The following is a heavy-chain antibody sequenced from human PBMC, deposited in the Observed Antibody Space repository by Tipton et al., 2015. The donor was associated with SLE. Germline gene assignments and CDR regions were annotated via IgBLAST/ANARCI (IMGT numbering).Heavy chain of an antibody. J-gene: IGHJ4*01. CDR2: LYAGGGT. Sequence: TLSLTCSVSGVSLSTSRYYWGWIRQSPGQGLAWVGSLYAGGGTYFHPSPKSRASISADASKNQFSLKLSSVTAADTAIYYCAREGPAAAGYFFYWGQGILVTVSS. CDR3: AREGPAAAGYFFY. V-gene: IGHV4-39*02. D-gene: IGHD6-13*01. CDR1: GVSLSTSRYY.